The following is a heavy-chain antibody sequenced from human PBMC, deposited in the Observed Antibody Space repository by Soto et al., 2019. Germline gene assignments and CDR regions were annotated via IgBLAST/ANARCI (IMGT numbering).Heavy chain of an antibody. CDR2: IYWDDDR. CDR1: GFSLSTSGMG. V-gene: IGHV2-5*02. J-gene: IGHJ4*02. D-gene: IGHD3-10*01. Sequence: QITLKESGPTLVKPTQTLTLTCTFSGFSLSTSGMGVVWIRQPPGKALECLALIYWDDDRRYSPSLKSRLTITKDTSKNQVVLTMTNMDPVDTATYYCAHNNYYASGGPTYYFDYWGQGTLVTVSS. CDR3: AHNNYYASGGPTYYFDY.